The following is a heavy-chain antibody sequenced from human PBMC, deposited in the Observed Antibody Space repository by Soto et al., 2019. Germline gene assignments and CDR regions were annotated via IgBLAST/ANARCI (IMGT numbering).Heavy chain of an antibody. D-gene: IGHD2-2*01. J-gene: IGHJ6*03. V-gene: IGHV3-21*01. Sequence: PGRSLKISCAASGFTFSSYSMNWVRQAPGKGLEWVSSISSSSSYIYYADSVKGRFTISRDNAKNSLYLQMNSLRAEDTAVYYCARDWYCGSTSCYLHYYYYMDVWGKGTTVTVSS. CDR2: ISSSSSYI. CDR1: GFTFSSYS. CDR3: ARDWYCGSTSCYLHYYYYMDV.